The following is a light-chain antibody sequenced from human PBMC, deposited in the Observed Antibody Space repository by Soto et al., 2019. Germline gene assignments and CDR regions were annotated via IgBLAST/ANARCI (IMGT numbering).Light chain of an antibody. J-gene: IGKJ3*01. Sequence: DIVMTQSPLSLPVTPGEPASISCRSSQSLLHSNGYNYLDWYLQKPGQSPQLLIYLGSNRASGVPDRLSGSGSGTDCTLKVSRVEAEDVGVYYCMQALQTPRTFGSVTKVDIK. CDR2: LGS. V-gene: IGKV2-28*01. CDR1: QSLLHSNGYNY. CDR3: MQALQTPRT.